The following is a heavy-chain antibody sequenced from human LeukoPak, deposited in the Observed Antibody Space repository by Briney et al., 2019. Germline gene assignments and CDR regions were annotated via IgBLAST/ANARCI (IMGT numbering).Heavy chain of an antibody. Sequence: SETLSLTCTVSGGSISSYYWSWIRQPPGKGLEWIGYIYYSGSTNYNPSLKSRVTISVDTSKNQFSLKLSSVTAADTAAYYCARSNWAFDYWGQGTLVTVSS. J-gene: IGHJ4*02. V-gene: IGHV4-59*08. CDR2: IYYSGST. D-gene: IGHD7-27*01. CDR3: ARSNWAFDY. CDR1: GGSISSYY.